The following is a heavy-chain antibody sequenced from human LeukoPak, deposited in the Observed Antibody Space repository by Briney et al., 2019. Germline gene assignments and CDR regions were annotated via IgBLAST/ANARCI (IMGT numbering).Heavy chain of an antibody. J-gene: IGHJ4*02. CDR1: GGSIRSSYYY. Sequence: SETLSLTCTVSGGSIRSSYYYWSWIRQPPGKGLEYIGYIYYGGTYYNPSLKSRVTISVDTSKNQFSLKLSSVTAADTAVYYCARGTWSSSIDYWGQGTLVTVSS. CDR2: IYYGGT. D-gene: IGHD6-6*01. V-gene: IGHV4-30-4*01. CDR3: ARGTWSSSIDY.